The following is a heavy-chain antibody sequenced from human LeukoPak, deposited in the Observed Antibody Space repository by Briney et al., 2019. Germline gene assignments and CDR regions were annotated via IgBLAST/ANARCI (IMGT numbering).Heavy chain of an antibody. CDR2: ISAYNGNT. CDR3: ARGPEGFDWLPRVDP. J-gene: IGHJ5*02. V-gene: IGHV1-18*04. Sequence: ASVKVSCKASGYTFTSYGISWVRQAPGQGREGMGWISAYNGNTNYAQKLQGRVTMTTDTSTSTAYMELRSLRSDDTAVYYCARGPEGFDWLPRVDPWGQGTLVSVS. CDR1: GYTFTSYG. D-gene: IGHD3-9*01.